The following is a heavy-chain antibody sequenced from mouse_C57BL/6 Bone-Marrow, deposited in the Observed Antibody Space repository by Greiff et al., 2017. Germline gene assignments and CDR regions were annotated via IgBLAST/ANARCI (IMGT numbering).Heavy chain of an antibody. CDR1: GFTFSSYA. V-gene: IGHV5-4*01. D-gene: IGHD1-1*01. J-gene: IGHJ1*03. CDR2: ISDGGSDT. CDR3: ARGAYGSSYGYFDV. Sequence: DVHLVESGGGLVKPGGSLKLSCAASGFTFSSYAMSWVRQTPEKRLEWVATISDGGSDTYYPDNVKGRFTISRDNAKNNLYLQMSHLKSEDTAMYSCARGAYGSSYGYFDVWGTGTTVTVSA.